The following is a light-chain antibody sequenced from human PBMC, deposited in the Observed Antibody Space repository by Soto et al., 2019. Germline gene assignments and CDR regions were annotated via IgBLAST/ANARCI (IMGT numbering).Light chain of an antibody. CDR3: QQYYSTPRT. CDR1: QSISSW. CDR2: DAS. Sequence: DIQMTQSPSTLSASVGDRVTMTCRASQSISSWLAWYQQKPGKAPKLLIYDASSLESGVPSRFSGSGSGTEFTLTISSLQAEDVAVYYCQQYYSTPRTFGQGTTVDIK. V-gene: IGKV1-5*01. J-gene: IGKJ1*01.